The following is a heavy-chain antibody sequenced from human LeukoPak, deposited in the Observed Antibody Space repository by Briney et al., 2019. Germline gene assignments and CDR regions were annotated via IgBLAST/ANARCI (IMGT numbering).Heavy chain of an antibody. CDR3: ARGCDYYDSSGTLFDY. Sequence: SETLSLTCAVYGGSFSGYYWSWVPQPPGKGLEWIGEINHSGSTNYNPSLKSRVTISLYTSKNQFSPKLSSVTAPDTAVYYCARGCDYYDSSGTLFDYWGQGTLVTVSS. D-gene: IGHD3-22*01. J-gene: IGHJ4*02. CDR1: GGSFSGYY. V-gene: IGHV4-34*01. CDR2: INHSGST.